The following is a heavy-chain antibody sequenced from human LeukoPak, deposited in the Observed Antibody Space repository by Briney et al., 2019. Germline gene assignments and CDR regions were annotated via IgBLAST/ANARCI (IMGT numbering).Heavy chain of an antibody. J-gene: IGHJ3*01. V-gene: IGHV1-2*02. CDR3: ATRGGLTPNTLAM. CDR1: GYNFSVYY. D-gene: IGHD2-15*01. CDR2: MGPNSGDT. Sequence: GASVKVSCKGSGYNFSVYYMHWVRQAPGQGLEWMGWMGPNSGDTIYAPKFQGRVSMTRDTSITTAYMELSSLTFDDSAMYYCATRGGLTPNTLAMWGHGTMVTVSS.